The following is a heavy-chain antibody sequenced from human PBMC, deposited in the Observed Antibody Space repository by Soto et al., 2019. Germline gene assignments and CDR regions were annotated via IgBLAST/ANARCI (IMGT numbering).Heavy chain of an antibody. V-gene: IGHV1-69*13. D-gene: IGHD6-6*01. J-gene: IGHJ6*02. Sequence: GASVKVSCKASGGTFSSYAISWVRQAPGQGLEWMGGIIPIFGTANYAQKFQGRVTITADESTSTAYMELSSLRSEDTAVYYCARGSPSIAAPHYYYGMDVWGQGTTVTVSS. CDR3: ARGSPSIAAPHYYYGMDV. CDR1: GGTFSSYA. CDR2: IIPIFGTA.